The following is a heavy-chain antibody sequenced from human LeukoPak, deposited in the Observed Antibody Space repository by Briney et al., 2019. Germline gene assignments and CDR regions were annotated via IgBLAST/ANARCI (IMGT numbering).Heavy chain of an antibody. J-gene: IGHJ4*02. CDR1: GGSISSYY. CDR2: IYYSGST. V-gene: IGHV4-59*01. CDR3: ASVVYSNYVYYFDY. Sequence: SETLSLTCTVSGGSISSYYWSWIRQPPGKGLEWIGYIYYSGSTNYNPSLKSRVTISVDTSKNQFSLKLSSVTAADTAVYYCASVVYSNYVYYFDYWGQGTLVTVSS. D-gene: IGHD4-11*01.